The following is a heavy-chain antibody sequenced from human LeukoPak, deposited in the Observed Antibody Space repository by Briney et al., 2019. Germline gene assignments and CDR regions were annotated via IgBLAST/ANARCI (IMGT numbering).Heavy chain of an antibody. CDR2: ISSDGSNK. D-gene: IGHD1-1*01. Sequence: PGGSLRLSCAASGFTFSTYAMHWVRQAPGKGLEWVAVISSDGSNKYYADSVKGRSTISRDNSKNTLYLQMNGLRAEDTAVYYCAKLRSNWNYFLYWGQGTLVTVSS. CDR3: AKLRSNWNYFLY. CDR1: GFTFSTYA. J-gene: IGHJ4*02. V-gene: IGHV3-30-3*02.